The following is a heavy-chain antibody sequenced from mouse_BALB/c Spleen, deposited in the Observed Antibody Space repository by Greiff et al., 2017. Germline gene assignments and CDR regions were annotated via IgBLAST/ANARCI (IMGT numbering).Heavy chain of an antibody. V-gene: IGHV1-80*01. Sequence: QVQLKESGAELVRPGSSVKISCKASGYAFSSYWMNWVKQRPGQGLEWIGQIYPGDGDTNYNGKFKGKATLTADKSSSTAYMQLSSLTSEDSAVYFCARSYYYGSSWFAYWGQGTLVTVSA. D-gene: IGHD1-1*01. CDR2: IYPGDGDT. J-gene: IGHJ3*01. CDR1: GYAFSSYW. CDR3: ARSYYYGSSWFAY.